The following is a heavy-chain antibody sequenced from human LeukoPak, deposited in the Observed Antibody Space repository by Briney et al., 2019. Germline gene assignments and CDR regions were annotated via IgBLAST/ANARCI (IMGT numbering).Heavy chain of an antibody. CDR1: GYTLTELP. J-gene: IGHJ4*02. V-gene: IGHV1-24*01. Sequence: ASVKVSCKVSGYTLTELPIHWVRQTPGKGLEWMGGFDPDDGETVYAQMFQGRVTMTEDTSSDTASMELSSLRSEDTAVYYCATGTSGSYYVGIVRPIDYWGQGTLVTVSS. D-gene: IGHD1-26*01. CDR3: ATGTSGSYYVGIVRPIDY. CDR2: FDPDDGET.